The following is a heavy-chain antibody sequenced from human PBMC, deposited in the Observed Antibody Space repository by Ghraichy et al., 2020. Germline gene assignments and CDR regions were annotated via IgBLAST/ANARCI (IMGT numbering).Heavy chain of an antibody. J-gene: IGHJ4*02. CDR2: ISGSGGST. D-gene: IGHD4-17*01. Sequence: GGSLRLSCAASGFTFSSYAMSWVRQAPGKGLEWVSAISGSGGSTYYADSVKGRFTISRDNSKNTLYLQMNSLRAEDTAAYYCAKDPLTLTTVTTADYWGQGTLVTVSS. V-gene: IGHV3-23*01. CDR3: AKDPLTLTTVTTADY. CDR1: GFTFSSYA.